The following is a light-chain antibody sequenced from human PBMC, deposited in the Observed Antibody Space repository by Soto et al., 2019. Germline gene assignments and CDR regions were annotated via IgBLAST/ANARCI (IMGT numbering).Light chain of an antibody. V-gene: IGLV2-14*01. Sequence: QSALTQPASVSGSPGQSITISCTGTRSDVGGYNYVSWYQQHPGKAPKLTIFEVSNRPSGVSNRFSGSKSGNTASLTISGLQAADEADYYCSSYASTSTLVVFGTGTKVTVL. CDR1: RSDVGGYNY. J-gene: IGLJ1*01. CDR3: SSYASTSTLVV. CDR2: EVS.